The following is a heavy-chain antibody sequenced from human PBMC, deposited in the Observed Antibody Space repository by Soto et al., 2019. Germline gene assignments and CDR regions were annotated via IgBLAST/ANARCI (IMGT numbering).Heavy chain of an antibody. D-gene: IGHD3-22*01. CDR1: GGTFSTYA. CDR2: IIPIFGTT. J-gene: IGHJ5*02. Sequence: QVQLVQSGAEVKKPGSSVKVSCKASGGTFSTYAISWVRQAPGQGFEWMGGIIPIFGTTNYAQKFQGRVTITTDESTSTAYMELSSLRSEDTAVYYCARMDSSGYYYLGFDPWGQGTLVTVSS. CDR3: ARMDSSGYYYLGFDP. V-gene: IGHV1-69*01.